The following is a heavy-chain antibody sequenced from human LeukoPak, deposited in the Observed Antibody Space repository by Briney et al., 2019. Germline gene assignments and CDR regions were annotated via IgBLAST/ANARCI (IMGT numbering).Heavy chain of an antibody. Sequence: GGPLRLSCAVSGFAFGSEAMSWVRQSPARGLGWGASISPGGGTTYYADYVKGRFTISRDNSKNSLFVQMNSLRAEDTAVYFCAKSRSGSASWALQIFDNWGQGTLVTVSS. CDR2: ISPGGGTT. CDR3: AKSRSGSASWALQIFDN. V-gene: IGHV3-23*01. J-gene: IGHJ4*02. D-gene: IGHD2-2*01. CDR1: GFAFGSEA.